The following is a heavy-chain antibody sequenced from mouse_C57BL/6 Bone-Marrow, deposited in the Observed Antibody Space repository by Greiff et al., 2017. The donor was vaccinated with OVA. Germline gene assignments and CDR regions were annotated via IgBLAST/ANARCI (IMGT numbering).Heavy chain of an antibody. CDR1: GYSITSGYY. CDR3: ASNPPGY. J-gene: IGHJ4*01. Sequence: VQLKESGPGLVKPSQSLSLTCSVTGYSITSGYYWNWIRQFPGNKLEWMGYISYDGSNNYNPSLKNRISITRDTSKNQFFLKLNSVTTEDTATYYCASNPPGYWGQGTSVTVSS. V-gene: IGHV3-6*01. CDR2: ISYDGSN.